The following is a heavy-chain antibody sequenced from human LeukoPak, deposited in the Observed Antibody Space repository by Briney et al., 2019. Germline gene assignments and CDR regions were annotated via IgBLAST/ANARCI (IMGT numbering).Heavy chain of an antibody. V-gene: IGHV1-69*05. Sequence: ASVKVSXKASGGTFSSYAISWVRQAPGQGLEWMGRIIPICGTANYAQKFQGRVTITTDESTSTAYMEPSSLRSEDTAVYYCARGPGIAQFDPWGQGTLVTVSS. CDR1: GGTFSSYA. CDR3: ARGPGIAQFDP. CDR2: IIPICGTA. J-gene: IGHJ5*02. D-gene: IGHD6-13*01.